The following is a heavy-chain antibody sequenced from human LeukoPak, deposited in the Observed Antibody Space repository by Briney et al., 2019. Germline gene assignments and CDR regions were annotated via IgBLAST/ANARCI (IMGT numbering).Heavy chain of an antibody. D-gene: IGHD3-9*01. CDR3: ASPGLRYFDWLLLGDDAFDI. V-gene: IGHV1-2*06. J-gene: IGHJ3*02. CDR1: GYTFTGCY. Sequence: VASVKVSCKASGYTFTGCYMHWVRQAPGQGLEWLGRINPNSGGTNYAQKFQGRVTMTRDTSISTAYMELSRLRSDDTAVYYCASPGLRYFDWLLLGDDAFDIWGQGTMVTVSS. CDR2: INPNSGGT.